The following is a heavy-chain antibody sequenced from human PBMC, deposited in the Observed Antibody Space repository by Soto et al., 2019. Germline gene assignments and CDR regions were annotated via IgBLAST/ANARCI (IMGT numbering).Heavy chain of an antibody. CDR2: ISYDGNNK. Sequence: QVQLVESGGGVVQPGRSLRLSCAASGFTFSSYAMHWVRQAPGKGLEWVALISYDGNNKYYADSVKGRFTISRDNSKKTLYLQMNRLRAEDTAVYYCARDLSTYYDFWSGPKYYYGMDVWGQGTTVTVSS. J-gene: IGHJ6*02. CDR3: ARDLSTYYDFWSGPKYYYGMDV. V-gene: IGHV3-30-3*01. D-gene: IGHD3-3*01. CDR1: GFTFSSYA.